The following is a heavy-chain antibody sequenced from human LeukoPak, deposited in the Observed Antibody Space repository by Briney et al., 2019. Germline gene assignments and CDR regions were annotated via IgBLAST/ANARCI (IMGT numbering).Heavy chain of an antibody. CDR1: GFTFSSYG. CDR2: IWYDGSNK. Sequence: PGGSLRLSCAASGFTFSSYGMHWVRQAPGKGLEWVAVIWYDGSNKYYADSVKGRFTISRDNSKNTLYLQMNSLRAGDTAVYYCAKDSAHIDYYDSSGYYPDAFDIWGQGTMVTVSS. CDR3: AKDSAHIDYYDSSGYYPDAFDI. D-gene: IGHD3-22*01. V-gene: IGHV3-33*06. J-gene: IGHJ3*02.